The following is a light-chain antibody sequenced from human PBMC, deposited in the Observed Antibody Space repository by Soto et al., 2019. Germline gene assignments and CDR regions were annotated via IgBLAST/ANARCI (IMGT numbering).Light chain of an antibody. CDR1: SSNIGAGYE. V-gene: IGLV1-40*01. Sequence: QSVLTQPPSVFEAPGQRVTISCTGSSSNIGAGYEAHWYQQVPGTAPKLLIYENNNRPSGVPDRSSGSKSGTSASLAITGLQAEDEAEYYCQSYDSSLSGYVFGTGTKLTVL. CDR3: QSYDSSLSGYV. CDR2: ENN. J-gene: IGLJ1*01.